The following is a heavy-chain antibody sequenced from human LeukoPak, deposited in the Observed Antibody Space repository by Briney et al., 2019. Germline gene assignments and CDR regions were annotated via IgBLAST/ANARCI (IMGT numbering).Heavy chain of an antibody. D-gene: IGHD6-19*01. CDR1: GFTISSNY. CDR3: ARVSSGWYSVDY. Sequence: PGGSLRLSCAASGFTISSNYMSWVRQAPGKGLEWVSVIYSGGSTYYADSVKGRFTISRDNSKNTLYLQMNSLRAEDTAVYYCARVSSGWYSVDYWGQGTLVTVSS. V-gene: IGHV3-53*01. CDR2: IYSGGST. J-gene: IGHJ4*02.